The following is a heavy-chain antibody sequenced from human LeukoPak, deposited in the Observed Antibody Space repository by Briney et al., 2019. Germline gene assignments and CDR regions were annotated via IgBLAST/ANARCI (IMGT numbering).Heavy chain of an antibody. CDR2: IYYSGST. D-gene: IGHD3-10*01. J-gene: IGHJ6*02. CDR3: ARSRTPYGYYYGLDV. CDR1: GGSISSYY. Sequence: SETLSLTCTVSGGSISSYYWSWIRQPPGKGLEWIGYIYYSGSTNYNPSLKSRVSISVDTSKNQFSLNLTSVTTADTAVYYCARSRTPYGYYYGLDVWGQGTTVTVSS. V-gene: IGHV4-59*01.